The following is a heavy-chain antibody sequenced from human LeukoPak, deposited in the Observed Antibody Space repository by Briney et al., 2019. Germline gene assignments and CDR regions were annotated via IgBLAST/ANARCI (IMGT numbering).Heavy chain of an antibody. CDR3: ATYFYGEYGSYYFDY. Sequence: SGTLSLTCAVSGAFITNSHWWSWARQPPGKGLEWIGEIYHSGTTNYNPSLQSRVTMSVDKSKNQFSLKLSSVTAADTAVYYCATYFYGEYGSYYFDYWGQGTLVTVSS. V-gene: IGHV4-4*02. CDR1: GAFITNSHW. J-gene: IGHJ4*02. D-gene: IGHD4-17*01. CDR2: IYHSGTT.